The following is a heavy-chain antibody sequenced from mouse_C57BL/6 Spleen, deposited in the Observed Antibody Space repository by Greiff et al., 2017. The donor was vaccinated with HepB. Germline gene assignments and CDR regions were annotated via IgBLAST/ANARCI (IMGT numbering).Heavy chain of an antibody. CDR1: GFTFSSYA. Sequence: EVKLVESGGGLVKPGGSLKLSCAASGFTFSSYAMSWVRQTPEKRLEWVATISDGGSYTYYPDNVKGRFTISRDNAKNNLYLQMSHLKSEDTAMYDCAREGGKGGWYFDVWGTGTTVTVSS. CDR2: ISDGGSYT. CDR3: AREGGKGGWYFDV. J-gene: IGHJ1*03. D-gene: IGHD1-3*01. V-gene: IGHV5-4*01.